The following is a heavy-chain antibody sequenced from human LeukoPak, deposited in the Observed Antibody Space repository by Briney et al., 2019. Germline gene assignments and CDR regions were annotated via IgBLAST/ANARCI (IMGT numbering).Heavy chain of an antibody. J-gene: IGHJ4*02. CDR3: AHNGFHH. V-gene: IGHV2-5*01. Sequence: SGPTLGQPTQTLRLTCTFSGFSFSPRAVGEAWVRQSPGQAMEWLAAVYWTDDHRYSPSLKGRLTIAKDTSKNQVVLTMTNMDPADTATYHCAHNGFHHWGQGAQVTASS. CDR1: GFSFSPRAVG. CDR2: VYWTDDH.